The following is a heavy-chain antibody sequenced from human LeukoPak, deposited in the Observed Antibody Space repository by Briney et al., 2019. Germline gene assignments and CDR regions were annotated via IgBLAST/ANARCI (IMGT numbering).Heavy chain of an antibody. J-gene: IGHJ4*02. Sequence: GGTLRLSCAASGFTFSSYGMSWVRQAPGKGLEWVSAISGSGGSTYYADSVEGRFTISRDNSKNTLYLQMNSLRAEDTAVYYCAKDAGGSYPFDHWGQGTLVTVSS. CDR1: GFTFSSYG. V-gene: IGHV3-23*01. D-gene: IGHD1-26*01. CDR2: ISGSGGST. CDR3: AKDAGGSYPFDH.